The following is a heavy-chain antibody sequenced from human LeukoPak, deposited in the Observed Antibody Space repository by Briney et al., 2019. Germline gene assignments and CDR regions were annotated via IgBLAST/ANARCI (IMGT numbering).Heavy chain of an antibody. CDR1: GGSFSGYY. J-gene: IGHJ4*02. CDR3: ARQNKAITGTGDFDY. D-gene: IGHD1-7*01. CDR2: INHSGST. V-gene: IGHV4-34*01. Sequence: SETLSLTCAVYGGSFSGYYWSWIRQPPGKGLEWIGEINHSGSTNYNPSLKSRITVSVDTSKNQFSLKLSSVTAADTAVYYCARQNKAITGTGDFDYWGQGTLVTVSS.